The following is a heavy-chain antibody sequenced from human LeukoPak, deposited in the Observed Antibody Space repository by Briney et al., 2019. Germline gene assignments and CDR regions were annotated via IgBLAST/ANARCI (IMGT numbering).Heavy chain of an antibody. CDR3: AKSPTAYDYYDY. Sequence: PGGSLRLSCAASGXTFSSFGLSWVRQAPGQGLEWVLAISRSGGSTYYADSVKGRFTISRDNSKTTLYLQMNSLRAEDTALYYCAKSPTAYDYYDYWGQGTLVTVSS. CDR2: ISRSGGST. V-gene: IGHV3-23*01. CDR1: GXTFSSFG. J-gene: IGHJ4*02. D-gene: IGHD5-12*01.